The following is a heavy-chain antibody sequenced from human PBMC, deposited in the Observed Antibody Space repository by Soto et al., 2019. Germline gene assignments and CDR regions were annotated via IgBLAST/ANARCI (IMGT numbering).Heavy chain of an antibody. V-gene: IGHV1-69*02. CDR2: TIPMLGMA. CDR3: ATNYGSGSTAFDY. CDR1: GDTFNFYT. Sequence: QVQLVQSGAEVKKPGSSVKVSCTASGDTFNFYTISWVRQAPGQGLEWMGRTIPMLGMADYPQKFQGRVTISADKSTSTVYMTLPRMRSEDTAVCYCATNYGSGSTAFDYWGQGTLVTVSS. D-gene: IGHD3-10*01. J-gene: IGHJ4*02.